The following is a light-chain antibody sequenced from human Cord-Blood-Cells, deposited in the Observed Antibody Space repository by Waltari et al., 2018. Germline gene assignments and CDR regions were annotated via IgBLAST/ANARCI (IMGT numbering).Light chain of an antibody. CDR3: QSYDSSLSGWV. V-gene: IGLV1-40*01. J-gene: IGLJ3*02. Sequence: QSVLTQPPSVSGAPGQRVTISCTGSSPNIGAGHDVHWYQQLPGTAPNLLIYGNSTRPSGVPDRFSGSKSGTSASLAITGLQAEDEADYYCQSYDSSLSGWVFGGGTKLTVL. CDR1: SPNIGAGHD. CDR2: GNS.